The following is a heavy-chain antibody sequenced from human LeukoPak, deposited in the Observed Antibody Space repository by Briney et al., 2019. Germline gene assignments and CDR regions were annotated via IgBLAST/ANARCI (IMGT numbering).Heavy chain of an antibody. J-gene: IGHJ4*02. Sequence: PSETLSLTCTVSGGSISSGSYYWSWIRQPAGEGLEWIGRIYTSGSTNYNPSLKSRVTISVDTSKNQFSLKLSSVTAADTAVYYCARDNGDYVVDYWGQGTLVTVSS. CDR1: GGSISSGSYY. CDR2: IYTSGST. V-gene: IGHV4-61*02. D-gene: IGHD4-17*01. CDR3: ARDNGDYVVDY.